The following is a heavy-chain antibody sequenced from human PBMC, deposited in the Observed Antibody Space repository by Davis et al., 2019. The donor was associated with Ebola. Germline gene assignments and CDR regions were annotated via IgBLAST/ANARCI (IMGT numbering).Heavy chain of an antibody. V-gene: IGHV1-69*02. J-gene: IGHJ4*02. CDR2: IIPILGIA. CDR1: GGTFSSYT. D-gene: IGHD6-19*01. CDR3: ARVSGSSGWYD. Sequence: AASVKVSCKASGGTFSSYTISWVRQAPGQGLEWMGRIIPILGIANYAQKFQGRVTITADESTSTAYMELSSLRSEDSAVYYCARVSGSSGWYDWGQGTLVTVSS.